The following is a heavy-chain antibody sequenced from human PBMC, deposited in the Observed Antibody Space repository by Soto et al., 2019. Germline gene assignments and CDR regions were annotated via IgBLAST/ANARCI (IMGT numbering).Heavy chain of an antibody. Sequence: GGSLRLSCAASGFTFDDYAMHWVRQAPGKGLEWVSGISWNSGSIGYADSVKGRFTISRDNAKNSLYLQMNSLRAEDTALYYCAKDRRRQPYNHYYYAMDFSGPASTLTFSS. V-gene: IGHV3-9*01. CDR1: GFTFDDYA. CDR2: ISWNSGSI. J-gene: IGHJ6*02. D-gene: IGHD1-20*01. CDR3: AKDRRRQPYNHYYYAMDF.